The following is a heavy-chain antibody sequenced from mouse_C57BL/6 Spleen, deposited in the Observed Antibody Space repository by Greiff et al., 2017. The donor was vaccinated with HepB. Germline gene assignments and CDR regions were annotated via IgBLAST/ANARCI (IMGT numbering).Heavy chain of an antibody. V-gene: IGHV1-26*01. Sequence: EVQLKQSGPELVKPGASVKISCKASGYTFTDYYMNWVKQSHGKSLEWIGDINPNNGGTSYNQKFKGKATLTVDKSSSTAYMELRSLTSEDSAVYYCARYYYSWYFDYWGQGTTLTVSS. CDR1: GYTFTDYY. D-gene: IGHD1-1*01. CDR3: ARYYYSWYFDY. CDR2: INPNNGGT. J-gene: IGHJ2*01.